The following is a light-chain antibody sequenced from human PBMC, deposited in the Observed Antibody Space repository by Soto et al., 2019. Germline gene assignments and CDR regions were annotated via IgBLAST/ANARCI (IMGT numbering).Light chain of an antibody. CDR2: GAS. J-gene: IGKJ1*01. Sequence: EVVITQTPATLSVSPGERATLSCRASQSGSSNLAWYQQTPGQAPRLLIYGASTRATGIPARFSGSGSGTEFTLTISSLQSEDFAVYSCQQYNNWPPWKFGQGTKVEIK. CDR1: QSGSSN. V-gene: IGKV3-15*01. CDR3: QQYNNWPPWK.